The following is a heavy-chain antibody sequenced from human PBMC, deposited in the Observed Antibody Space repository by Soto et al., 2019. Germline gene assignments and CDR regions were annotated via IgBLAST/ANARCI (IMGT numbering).Heavy chain of an antibody. CDR2: IYPGDSDT. D-gene: IGHD3-22*01. J-gene: IGHJ3*02. Sequence: GESLKISCKGSGYSFTSYWIGWVRQVPGKGLEWMGIIYPGDSDTRYSPSFQGQVTISADKSISTAYLQWSSLKASDTAMYYCARGYYYDSSGYWPDAFDIWGQGTMVTVSS. CDR3: ARGYYYDSSGYWPDAFDI. CDR1: GYSFTSYW. V-gene: IGHV5-51*01.